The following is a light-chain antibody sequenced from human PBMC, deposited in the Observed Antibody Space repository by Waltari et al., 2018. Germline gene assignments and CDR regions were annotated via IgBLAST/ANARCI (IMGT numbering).Light chain of an antibody. CDR2: RAS. CDR3: QHYNSYPWA. CDR1: QSISSW. V-gene: IGKV1-5*03. J-gene: IGKJ1*01. Sequence: DIQMTQSPSTLSASVGDRVTITCRASQSISSWLAWYQQKPGKAPTLLIYRASGLESGVPSRFSGSGSGTEFTLTISSLQPDDFATYYCQHYNSYPWAFGQGTKVEIK.